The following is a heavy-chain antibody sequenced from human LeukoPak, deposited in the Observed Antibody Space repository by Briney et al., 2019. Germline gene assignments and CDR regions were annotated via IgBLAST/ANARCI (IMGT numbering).Heavy chain of an antibody. CDR2: IIPILGIA. CDR1: GGTFISYA. V-gene: IGHV1-69*04. CDR3: ARAGYSYYGSGEFYDYAMDV. D-gene: IGHD3-22*01. J-gene: IGHJ6*02. Sequence: SVKVSCMASGGTFISYAISWVRQAPGQGGEWMGRIIPILGIADYAQKFQGRVKITADKSTGTVYMEVSSLRSDDTAVFYCARAGYSYYGSGEFYDYAMDVWGQGTTVTVSS.